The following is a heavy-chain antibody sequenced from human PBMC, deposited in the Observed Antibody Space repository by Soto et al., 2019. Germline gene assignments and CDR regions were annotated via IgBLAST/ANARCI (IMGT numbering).Heavy chain of an antibody. CDR3: ARVGGRTRFAAFAI. D-gene: IGHD1-26*01. Sequence: GASVKVSCKASGGTFSSYAISWVRQAPGQGLEWMGGIIPIFGTANYAQKFQGRVTITADESTSTAYMELSSLRSEDTAVYYCARVGGRTRFAAFAIWGQGTMVT. J-gene: IGHJ3*02. V-gene: IGHV1-69*13. CDR2: IIPIFGTA. CDR1: GGTFSSYA.